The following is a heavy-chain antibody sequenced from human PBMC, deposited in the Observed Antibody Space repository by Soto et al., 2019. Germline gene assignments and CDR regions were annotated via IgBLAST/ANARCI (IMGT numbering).Heavy chain of an antibody. CDR2: IRSKAYGGTT. CDR3: TRDLGTGTTVIRWGSRFDP. V-gene: IGHV3-49*03. Sequence: GGSLRLSCTASGFTFGDYAMSWFRQAPGKGLEWVGFIRSKAYGGTTEYAASVKGRFTISRDDSKSIAYLQMNSLKTEDTAVYYCTRDLGTGTTVIRWGSRFDPWGQGTLVTVSS. CDR1: GFTFGDYA. J-gene: IGHJ5*02. D-gene: IGHD1-7*01.